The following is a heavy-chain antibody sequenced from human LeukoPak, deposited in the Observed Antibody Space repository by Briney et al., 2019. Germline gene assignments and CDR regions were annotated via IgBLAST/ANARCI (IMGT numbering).Heavy chain of an antibody. J-gene: IGHJ4*02. CDR1: GHTFTSYG. CDR3: ARDQEGFDY. Sequence: ASVKVSCKASGHTFTSYGISWVRQAPGQGLEWMGMIYPRDGSTSYAQNFQGRVTVTRDTSTTTVHMELRGLRSEDTAVYYCARDQEGFDYWGQGTVVTVSS. CDR2: IYPRDGST. V-gene: IGHV1-46*01.